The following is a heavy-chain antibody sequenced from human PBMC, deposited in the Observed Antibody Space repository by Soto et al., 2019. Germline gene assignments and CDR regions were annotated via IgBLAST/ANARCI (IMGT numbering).Heavy chain of an antibody. J-gene: IGHJ6*02. CDR2: IIPIFGTA. V-gene: IGHV1-69*13. CDR1: GGTFSSYA. D-gene: IGHD5-12*01. CDR3: ARDRRGSGYEDYYYYGMDV. Sequence: SVKVSCKVSGGTFSSYAISWVRQAPGQGLEWMGGIIPIFGTANYAQKFQGRVTITADESTSTAYMELSSLRSEDTAVYYCARDRRGSGYEDYYYYGMDVWGQGTTVTVSS.